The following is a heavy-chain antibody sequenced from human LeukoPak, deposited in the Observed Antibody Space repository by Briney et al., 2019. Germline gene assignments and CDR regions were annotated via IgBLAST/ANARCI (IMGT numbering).Heavy chain of an antibody. D-gene: IGHD6-13*01. CDR1: GGSISSGGYY. V-gene: IGHV4-31*03. Sequence: SQTLSLTCTVSGGSISSGGYYWSWIRQHPGKGLEWIGYIYYSGSTYYNPSLKSRVTISVDTSKNQFSLKLSSVTAADTAVYYCARDWGGSSWYDYWGQGTLVTVSS. CDR3: ARDWGGSSWYDY. CDR2: IYYSGST. J-gene: IGHJ4*02.